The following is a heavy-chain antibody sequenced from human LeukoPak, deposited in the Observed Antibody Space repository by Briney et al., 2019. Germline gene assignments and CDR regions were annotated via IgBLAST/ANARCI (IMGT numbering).Heavy chain of an antibody. Sequence: EWVANVNRDGSETYYLDSVKGRFTISKDNAKNSLCLQMNSLRAEDTALYHCARNNGMDVWGQGTTVIVSS. CDR3: ARNNGMDV. V-gene: IGHV3-7*03. J-gene: IGHJ6*02. CDR2: VNRDGSET.